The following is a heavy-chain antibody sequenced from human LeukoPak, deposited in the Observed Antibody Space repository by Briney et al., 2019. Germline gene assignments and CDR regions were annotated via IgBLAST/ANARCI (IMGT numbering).Heavy chain of an antibody. J-gene: IGHJ4*02. CDR2: IWYDGSNK. CDR1: GFTFSSYG. Sequence: GRSLRLSCAASGFTFSSYGMHWVRQAPGKGLEWVAVIWYDGSNKYYADSVKGRFTISRDNSKNTLYLQMNSLRAEDTAVYYCARDRGVVVAATEFDYWGQGTLVTVSS. D-gene: IGHD2-15*01. CDR3: ARDRGVVVAATEFDY. V-gene: IGHV3-33*01.